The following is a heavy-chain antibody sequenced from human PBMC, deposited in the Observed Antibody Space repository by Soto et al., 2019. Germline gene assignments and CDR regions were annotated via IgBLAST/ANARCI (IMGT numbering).Heavy chain of an antibody. D-gene: IGHD3-10*01. J-gene: IGHJ6*02. CDR3: EREYIPSYYYYYYGMDV. Sequence: GGSLRLSCAASGFTFSSYDMHWVRQATGKGLEWVSAIGTAGDTYYPGSVKGRFTISRENAKNSLYLQMNSLRAGDTAVYYCEREYIPSYYYYYYGMDVWGQGTTVTVSS. CDR1: GFTFSSYD. CDR2: IGTAGDT. V-gene: IGHV3-13*01.